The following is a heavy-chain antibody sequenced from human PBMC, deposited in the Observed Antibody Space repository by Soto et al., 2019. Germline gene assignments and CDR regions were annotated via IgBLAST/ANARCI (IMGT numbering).Heavy chain of an antibody. CDR1: GFTFSSYA. J-gene: IGHJ5*02. Sequence: EVQLLESGGVLVQPGGSLRLSCAASGFTFSSYAMIWIRQVPGQGLEWVSGLYGSGRGIHYADSVKGRFTISRDNSAYAVYLQMNNLRVDDTAVYYCAKDAVAGDGVWLAHAWGRGTAVTVSS. V-gene: IGHV3-23*01. D-gene: IGHD4-17*01. CDR2: LYGSGRGI. CDR3: AKDAVAGDGVWLAHA.